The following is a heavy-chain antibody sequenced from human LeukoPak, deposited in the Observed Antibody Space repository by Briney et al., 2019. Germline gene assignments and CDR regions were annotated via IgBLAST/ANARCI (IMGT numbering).Heavy chain of an antibody. CDR1: GFSFSRYG. V-gene: IGHV3-21*06. D-gene: IGHD1-26*01. CDR3: ASEGVVGAAAHFDY. Sequence: GGSLRLSCAASGFSFSRYGMNWVRQAPGRGLEWVSSIDVGSYAYYADSVKGRFTISRDNAKNSLYLQMNSLRVEDTAVYYCASEGVVGAAAHFDYWGQGVLVTVSS. CDR2: IDVGSYA. J-gene: IGHJ4*02.